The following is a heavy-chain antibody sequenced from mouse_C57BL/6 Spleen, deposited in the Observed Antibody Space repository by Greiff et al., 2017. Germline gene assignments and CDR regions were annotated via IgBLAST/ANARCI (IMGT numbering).Heavy chain of an antibody. J-gene: IGHJ2*01. CDR2: IDPETGDT. CDR3: TTPGGDY. V-gene: IGHV14-4*01. D-gene: IGHD4-1*01. Sequence: VQLQQSGAELVRPGASVKLSCTASGFNIKDDYMHWVKQRPEQGLEWIGWIDPETGDTEYASKFQGKATITADTASTPAYLQLSILTSEDTAVYYCTTPGGDYWGQGTTLTVSS. CDR1: GFNIKDDY.